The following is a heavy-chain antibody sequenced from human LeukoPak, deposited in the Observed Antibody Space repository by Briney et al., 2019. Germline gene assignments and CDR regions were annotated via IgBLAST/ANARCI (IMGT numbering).Heavy chain of an antibody. D-gene: IGHD3-10*01. CDR2: ISPRSSYI. V-gene: IGHV3-21*01. CDR1: GFTFSRYT. CDR3: AIRGSPMVRNY. J-gene: IGHJ4*02. Sequence: GGSLRLSCAASGFTFSRYTMNWVRQAPGKGLEWFSSISPRSSYIYYADSLKGRFTISRDNANNSLYLQMNSLRAEDTAVYYCAIRGSPMVRNYWGQGTLVTVSS.